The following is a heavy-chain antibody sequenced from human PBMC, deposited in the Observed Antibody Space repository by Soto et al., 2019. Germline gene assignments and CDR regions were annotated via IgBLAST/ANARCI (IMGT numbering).Heavy chain of an antibody. CDR3: ARVYRSFGDWVFYYDRSGYYSYGMDV. J-gene: IGHJ6*02. V-gene: IGHV3-11*06. D-gene: IGHD3-22*01. CDR2: ISSSSSYT. Sequence: GGSPRLSCAASGFNFSDYYMSWIRQAPGKGLEWVSYISSSSSYTNYADSVKGRFTISIDNAKNSLYLQMNSLRAEDKAVYYCARVYRSFGDWVFYYDRSGYYSYGMDVWGQGTTVTVSS. CDR1: GFNFSDYY.